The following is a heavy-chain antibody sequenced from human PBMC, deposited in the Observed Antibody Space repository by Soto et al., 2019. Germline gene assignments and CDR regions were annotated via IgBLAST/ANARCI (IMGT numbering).Heavy chain of an antibody. CDR3: ARDLHCSSTSCYTRRLTYYYYGMDV. CDR2: ISYDGSNK. V-gene: IGHV3-30*03. CDR1: GFTFSSYG. Sequence: GGSLRLSCAASGFTFSSYGMHWVRQAPGKGLEWVAVISYDGSNKYYADSVKGRFTISRDNSKNTLYLQMNSLRAEDTAVYYCARDLHCSSTSCYTRRLTYYYYGMDVWGQGTTVTVSS. J-gene: IGHJ6*02. D-gene: IGHD2-2*02.